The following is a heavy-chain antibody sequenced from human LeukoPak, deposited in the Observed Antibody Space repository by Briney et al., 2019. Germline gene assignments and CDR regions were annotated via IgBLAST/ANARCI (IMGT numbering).Heavy chain of an antibody. V-gene: IGHV1-46*01. Sequence: ASAKVSCNASGYTFTNYYMHWVRQAPGQGLEWMGIINPSGGSTSYAQKFQGRVTMTRDTSTSTVYMEPSSLRSEDTAVYYCARSLDYYDSSDYWGQGTLVTVSS. CDR1: GYTFTNYY. CDR3: ARSLDYYDSSDY. J-gene: IGHJ4*02. CDR2: INPSGGST. D-gene: IGHD3-22*01.